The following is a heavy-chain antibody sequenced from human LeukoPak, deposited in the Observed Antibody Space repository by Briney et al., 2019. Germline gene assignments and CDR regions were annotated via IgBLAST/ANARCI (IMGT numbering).Heavy chain of an antibody. CDR3: ARGRITGASYYFDY. CDR1: GLSFSTSA. CDR2: RYYDGSNH. Sequence: GTSLRLSCATSGLSFSTSAMHWVRLAPGKGLEWVAFRYYDGSNHYYADSVKGRFTISRDNSRDTLFLQMNTLRAEDTAVYYCARGRITGASYYFDYWGQGTLVTVSS. J-gene: IGHJ4*02. D-gene: IGHD1-20*01. V-gene: IGHV3-33*03.